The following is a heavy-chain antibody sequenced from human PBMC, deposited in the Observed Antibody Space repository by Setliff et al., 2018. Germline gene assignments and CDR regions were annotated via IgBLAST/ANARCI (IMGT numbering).Heavy chain of an antibody. Sequence: VASVKVSCKASGYAFTTYYMHWVRQAPGQGLEWMGRINPNSGGTNYAQKFQGWVTMTRDTSISTAYMELSRLRSDDTAVYYCARGRDFWSGYLVYWGQGTLVTVSS. CDR2: INPNSGGT. V-gene: IGHV1-2*04. J-gene: IGHJ4*02. D-gene: IGHD3-3*01. CDR3: ARGRDFWSGYLVY. CDR1: GYAFTTYY.